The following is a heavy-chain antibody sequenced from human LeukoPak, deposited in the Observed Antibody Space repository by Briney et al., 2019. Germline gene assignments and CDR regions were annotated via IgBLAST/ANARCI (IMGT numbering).Heavy chain of an antibody. CDR2: INHSGST. V-gene: IGHV4-34*01. CDR1: GGSFSGYY. CDR3: AKSGVGELFYYYGTDV. D-gene: IGHD3-10*01. Sequence: SETLSLTCAVYGGSFSGYYWSWIRQPPGKGLEWIGEINHSGSTNYNPSLKSRVTISVDTSKNQFSLKLSSVTAADTAVYYCAKSGVGELFYYYGTDVWGQGTTVTVSS. J-gene: IGHJ6*02.